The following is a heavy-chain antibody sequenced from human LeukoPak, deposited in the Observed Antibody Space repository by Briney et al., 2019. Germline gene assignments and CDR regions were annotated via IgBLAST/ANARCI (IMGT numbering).Heavy chain of an antibody. CDR1: GYTFIGYY. J-gene: IGHJ4*02. CDR3: ARDPSLTYGDYFFDY. CDR2: INPNSGGT. Sequence: ASVKVSCKASGYTFIGYYMHWVRQAPGQGLEWMGWINPNSGGTNYAQKFQGRVTMTRDTSISTAYMELSRLRSDDTAVYYCARDPSLTYGDYFFDYWGQGTLVTVSS. D-gene: IGHD4-17*01. V-gene: IGHV1-2*02.